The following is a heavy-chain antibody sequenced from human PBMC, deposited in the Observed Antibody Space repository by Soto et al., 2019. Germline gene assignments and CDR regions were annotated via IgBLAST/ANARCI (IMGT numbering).Heavy chain of an antibody. J-gene: IGHJ3*02. D-gene: IGHD6-13*01. V-gene: IGHV3-23*01. CDR3: AKVAVAARDAFDI. CDR2: ISGSGGST. Sequence: GGSLRLSCSASGLTFSSYAMSWVRQAPGKGLEWVSAISGSGGSTYYADSVKGRFTISRDNSKNTLYLQMNSLRAEDTAVYYCAKVAVAARDAFDIWGQGTMVTVSS. CDR1: GLTFSSYA.